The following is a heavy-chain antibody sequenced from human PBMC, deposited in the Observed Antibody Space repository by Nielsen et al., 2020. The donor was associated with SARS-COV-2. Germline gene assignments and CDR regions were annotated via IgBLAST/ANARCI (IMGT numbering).Heavy chain of an antibody. J-gene: IGHJ3*02. CDR2: IYYSGSV. Sequence: SETLSLTCTVSGGSLSSRNYYWGWIRQPPGKGLEWIGTIYYSGSVSYNPSLRSRVTISVDTSKKHFSLKLTSVTAADTAVYFRARGDIAVVPAAMFRGDDAFDIWGQGTRVRVSS. CDR1: GGSLSSRNYY. V-gene: IGHV4-39*02. D-gene: IGHD2-2*01. CDR3: ARGDIAVVPAAMFRGDDAFDI.